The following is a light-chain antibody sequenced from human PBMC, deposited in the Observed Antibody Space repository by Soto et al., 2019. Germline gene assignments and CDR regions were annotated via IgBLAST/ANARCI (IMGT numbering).Light chain of an antibody. CDR1: QSVSSY. V-gene: IGKV3-11*01. CDR3: QQRSNWPPRFT. Sequence: EIVLTQSPATLSLSPGERATLSCRASQSVSSYLAWYQQKPGQAPRLLIYDASNSATGIPARFSGSGSGTDFTLTICSLEPEDFAVYYCQQRSNWPPRFTFGPGTKVDIK. CDR2: DAS. J-gene: IGKJ3*01.